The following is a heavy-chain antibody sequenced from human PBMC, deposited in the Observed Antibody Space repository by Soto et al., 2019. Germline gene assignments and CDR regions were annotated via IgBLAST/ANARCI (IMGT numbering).Heavy chain of an antibody. CDR1: GVTFVYYS. D-gene: IGHD6-13*01. CDR3: VKDESINWYSGHFRH. J-gene: IGHJ1*01. CDR2: INWNSGSI. V-gene: IGHV3-9*01. Sequence: SLILSCGSSGVTFVYYSMHWVRQVPGKGLEWVSGINWNSGSIGYADSVKGRFAISRDNAKNSLHLQMNSLRAEDTAFYYCVKDESINWYSGHFRHWGQGTLVNVSS.